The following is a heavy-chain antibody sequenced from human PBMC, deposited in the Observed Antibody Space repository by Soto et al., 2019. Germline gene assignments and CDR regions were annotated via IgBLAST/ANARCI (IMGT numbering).Heavy chain of an antibody. CDR1: GFTFGDYA. CDR3: TRDYSIVVAGDAFDI. Sequence: NPGGSLRLSCTASGFTFGDYAMSWFRQAPGKGLEWVGFIRSKAYGGTTEYAASVKGRFTISRDDSKSIAYLQMNSLKTEDTAVYYCTRDYSIVVAGDAFDIWGQGTMVTVSS. V-gene: IGHV3-49*05. J-gene: IGHJ3*02. D-gene: IGHD2-21*01. CDR2: IRSKAYGGTT.